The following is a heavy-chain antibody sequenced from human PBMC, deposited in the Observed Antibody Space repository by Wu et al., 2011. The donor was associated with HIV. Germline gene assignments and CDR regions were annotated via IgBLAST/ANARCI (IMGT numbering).Heavy chain of an antibody. Sequence: QVQLVQSGAEVKKPGSSVKVSCKASGGTFSSYAISWVRQAPGQGLEWMGRIIPIFGTANYAQKFQGRVTITADKSTSTAYMELSSLRSEDTAVYYCARDQSGGNDYYYYYGMDVWGQGTTVTVSS. CDR2: IIPIFGTA. D-gene: IGHD2-15*01. J-gene: IGHJ6*02. CDR3: ARDQSGGNDYYYYYGMDV. V-gene: IGHV1-69*14. CDR1: GGTFSSYA.